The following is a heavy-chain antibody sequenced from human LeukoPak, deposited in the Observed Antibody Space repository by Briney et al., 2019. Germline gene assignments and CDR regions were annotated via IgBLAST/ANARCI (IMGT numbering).Heavy chain of an antibody. Sequence: GGSLRLSCVASGFTFSSYGMSWVRQAPGKGLEWISGFGGGGGPTYYADSVKGRFTISRDNSKNTLYLQMNSLRADDTAVYYCAKDRRQLANFDYWGQGTLVTVSS. CDR2: FGGGGGPT. J-gene: IGHJ4*02. D-gene: IGHD6-13*01. CDR1: GFTFSSYG. CDR3: AKDRRQLANFDY. V-gene: IGHV3-23*01.